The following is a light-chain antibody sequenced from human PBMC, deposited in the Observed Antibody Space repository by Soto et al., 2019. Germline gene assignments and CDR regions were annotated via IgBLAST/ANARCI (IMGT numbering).Light chain of an antibody. Sequence: QAVVTQEPSLTVSPGGTVTLTCASSTGAVTSDSYPNWVQQKPGQAPRGLIYSTSYRHSWTPARFSGSLLGGKAALTLSGVQPEDEADYYCLLYYGAAQIFGGGTKLTVL. CDR1: TGAVTSDSY. J-gene: IGLJ2*01. V-gene: IGLV7-43*01. CDR2: STS. CDR3: LLYYGAAQI.